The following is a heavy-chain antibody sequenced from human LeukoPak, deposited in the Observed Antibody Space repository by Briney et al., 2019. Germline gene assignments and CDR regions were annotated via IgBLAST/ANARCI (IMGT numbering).Heavy chain of an antibody. CDR3: AREGSTDCHFDY. V-gene: IGHV3-48*03. Sequence: GGSLRLSCAASGFTFSNYKMHWVRQAPGKGLEWVSYLTGIGNNIDYAGSVRGRFTISRENAKNSLYLQMNSLRVEDTAVYFCAREGSTDCHFDYWGQGTLVTVAS. J-gene: IGHJ4*02. D-gene: IGHD2-21*02. CDR2: LTGIGNNI. CDR1: GFTFSNYK.